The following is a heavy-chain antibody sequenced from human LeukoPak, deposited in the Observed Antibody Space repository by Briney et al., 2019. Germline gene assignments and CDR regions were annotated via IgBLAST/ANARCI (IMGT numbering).Heavy chain of an antibody. J-gene: IGHJ4*02. D-gene: IGHD3-16*02. CDR2: IKQDGNEK. CDR1: GFTFSSYA. V-gene: IGHV3-7*01. Sequence: PGGSLRLSCAASGFTFSSYAMHWVRQAPGKGLEWVANIKQDGNEKYYADSVKGRFTISRDNAKNSLYLQMNSLRAEDTAVYYCARESAIGLYVWGSYRNYKGLDYWGQGTLVTVSS. CDR3: ARESAIGLYVWGSYRNYKGLDY.